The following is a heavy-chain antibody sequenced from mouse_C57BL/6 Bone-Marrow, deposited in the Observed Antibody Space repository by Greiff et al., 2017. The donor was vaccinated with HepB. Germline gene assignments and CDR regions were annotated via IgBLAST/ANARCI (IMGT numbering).Heavy chain of an antibody. CDR1: GYTFTSYW. J-gene: IGHJ4*01. Sequence: QVQLQQPGAELVKPGASVKLSCKASGYTFTSYWMQWVKQRPGQGLEWIGEIDPSDSYTNYNQKFKGKATLTVDTSSSTAYMQLSSLTSEDSAVYYCARAVTTPYYAMDYWGQGTSVTVSS. CDR2: IDPSDSYT. CDR3: ARAVTTPYYAMDY. D-gene: IGHD2-2*01. V-gene: IGHV1-50*01.